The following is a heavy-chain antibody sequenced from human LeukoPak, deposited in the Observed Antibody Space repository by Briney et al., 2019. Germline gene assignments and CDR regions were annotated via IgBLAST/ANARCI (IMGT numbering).Heavy chain of an antibody. V-gene: IGHV3-21*01. CDR3: TRDHPGTKLWHYFDY. Sequence: PGGSLRLSCAVSGFTFSSYNMNWVRQAPGKGLEWVSCISSSSSYIYYADSVKGRFTISRDNAKNSLYLQMNSLRAEDTAVYYCTRDHPGTKLWHYFDYWGQGALVTVSS. CDR1: GFTFSSYN. J-gene: IGHJ4*02. D-gene: IGHD1-1*01. CDR2: ISSSSSYI.